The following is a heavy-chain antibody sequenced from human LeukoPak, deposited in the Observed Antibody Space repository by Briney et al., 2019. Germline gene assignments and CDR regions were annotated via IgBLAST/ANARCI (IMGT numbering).Heavy chain of an antibody. J-gene: IGHJ4*02. CDR3: AKDHSSSWYVFGH. V-gene: IGHV3-23*01. D-gene: IGHD6-13*01. CDR2: ISGSGGST. CDR1: GFTFSSYA. Sequence: GGSLRLSCAASGFTFSSYAKSWVRQAPGKGLEWVSAISGSGGSTYYADSVKGRFTISRDNSKNTLYLQMNSLRAEDTAVYYCAKDHSSSWYVFGHWGQGTLVTVSS.